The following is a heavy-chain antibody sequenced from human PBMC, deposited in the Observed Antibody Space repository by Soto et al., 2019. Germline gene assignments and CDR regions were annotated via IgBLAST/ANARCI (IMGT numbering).Heavy chain of an antibody. CDR3: ARDLRDGYSYYFDY. V-gene: IGHV4-61*01. D-gene: IGHD4-4*01. Sequence: SETLSLTCTVSGGSVSSGSYYWSWIRQPPGKGLEWIGYIYYSGRTNYNPSLKSRVTISVDTSKNQFSLKLSSVTAADTAVYYCARDLRDGYSYYFDYWGQGTLVTVSS. CDR1: GGSVSSGSYY. J-gene: IGHJ4*02. CDR2: IYYSGRT.